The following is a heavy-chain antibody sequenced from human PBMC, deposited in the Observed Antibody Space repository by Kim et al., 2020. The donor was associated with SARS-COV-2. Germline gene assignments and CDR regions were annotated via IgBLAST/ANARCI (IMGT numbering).Heavy chain of an antibody. CDR1: GFTFSSYA. J-gene: IGHJ4*02. V-gene: IGHV3-23*01. CDR3: AKDGLATVTRGYFDY. D-gene: IGHD4-17*01. CDR2: ISGSSEST. Sequence: GGSLRLSCAASGFTFSSYAMSWVRQAPGKGLEWVSAISGSSESTYYADSVKGRFTISRDNSKNTLYLQMSSLRAEDTAEYYCAKDGLATVTRGYFDYWGQGTLVTVSS.